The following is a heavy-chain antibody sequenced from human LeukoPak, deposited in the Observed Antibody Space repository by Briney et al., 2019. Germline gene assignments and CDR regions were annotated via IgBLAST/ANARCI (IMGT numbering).Heavy chain of an antibody. Sequence: GGSLRLSCAASGFTFDDYGMSWVRQAPGKGLEWVSGINWNGGSTGYADSVKGRFTISRDNAKNSLYLQLNSLRAEDTALYYCARDGYSDYWSDYWGQGTLVTVSS. D-gene: IGHD4-11*01. CDR1: GFTFDDYG. CDR2: INWNGGST. CDR3: ARDGYSDYWSDY. V-gene: IGHV3-20*04. J-gene: IGHJ4*02.